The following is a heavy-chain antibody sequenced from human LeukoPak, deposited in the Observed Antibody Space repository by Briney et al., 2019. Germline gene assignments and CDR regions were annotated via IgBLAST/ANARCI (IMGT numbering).Heavy chain of an antibody. V-gene: IGHV1-69*05. J-gene: IGHJ3*02. CDR2: IIPIFGTA. CDR1: GGTFSSYA. Sequence: GASVKVSCKASGGTFSSYAISWVRQAPGQGLEWMGGIIPIFGTANYAQKFQGRVTITTDESTSTAYMELSSLRSEDTAVYYCARGPDIPRGITGTPPHPFDIWGQGTMVTVSS. D-gene: IGHD1-20*01. CDR3: ARGPDIPRGITGTPPHPFDI.